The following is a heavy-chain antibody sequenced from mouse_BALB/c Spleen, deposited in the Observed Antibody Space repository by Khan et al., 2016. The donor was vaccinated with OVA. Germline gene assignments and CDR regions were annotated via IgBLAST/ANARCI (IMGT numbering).Heavy chain of an antibody. V-gene: IGHV1S136*01. Sequence: VQLQQSGPELLKPGASVKMSCKASGYTFTSYVMHWVKQKPGQGLEWIGYIYPFNDDSKYSETFKGKATLTSDTSSNTAYMELSSLTSEDSAAYYCATQGSTYTWFAYWGQGTLVTVSA. CDR3: ATQGSTYTWFAY. CDR2: IYPFNDDS. D-gene: IGHD1-1*01. CDR1: GYTFTSYV. J-gene: IGHJ3*01.